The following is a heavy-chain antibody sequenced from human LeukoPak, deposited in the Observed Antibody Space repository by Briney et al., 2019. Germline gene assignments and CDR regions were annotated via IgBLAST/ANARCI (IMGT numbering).Heavy chain of an antibody. D-gene: IGHD1-26*01. CDR3: ARDSGSYLQPTDY. Sequence: PGGSLRLSCAASGYTFNTYAMAWVRQAPGKGLEWVSSITGNGLSTYYADSVKGRFTISRDNSKSTLYLQMNSLRGDDTAVYHCARDSGSYLQPTDYWGQGTLATVSS. J-gene: IGHJ4*02. CDR1: GYTFNTYA. CDR2: ITGNGLST. V-gene: IGHV3-23*01.